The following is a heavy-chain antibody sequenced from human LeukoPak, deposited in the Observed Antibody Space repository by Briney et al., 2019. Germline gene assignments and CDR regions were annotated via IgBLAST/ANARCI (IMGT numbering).Heavy chain of an antibody. Sequence: PGGSLRLSCAASGFTFSSYSMNWVRQAPGKGLEWVSYISSSSTIYYADSVKGRFTISRDNAKNSLYLQMNSLRAEDTAVYCCARDQDGSSGFDYWGQGTLVTVSS. V-gene: IGHV3-48*01. D-gene: IGHD3-10*01. J-gene: IGHJ4*02. CDR3: ARDQDGSSGFDY. CDR2: ISSSSTI. CDR1: GFTFSSYS.